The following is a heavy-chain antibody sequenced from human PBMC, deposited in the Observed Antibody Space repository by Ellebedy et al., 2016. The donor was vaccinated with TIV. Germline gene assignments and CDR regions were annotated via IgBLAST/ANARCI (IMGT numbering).Heavy chain of an antibody. CDR2: ISSSSSTI. CDR1: GFTFSSYS. Sequence: GGSLRLSXAASGFTFSSYSMNWVRQAPGKGLEWVSYISSSSSTIHYADSVKGRFTISRDNAKNSLYLQMNSLRDEDTAVYYCARDRGRYTYGNFDYWGQGTLVTVSS. CDR3: ARDRGRYTYGNFDY. D-gene: IGHD5-18*01. V-gene: IGHV3-48*02. J-gene: IGHJ4*02.